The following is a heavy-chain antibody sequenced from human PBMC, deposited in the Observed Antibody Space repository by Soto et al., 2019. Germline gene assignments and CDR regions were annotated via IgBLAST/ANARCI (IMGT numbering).Heavy chain of an antibody. V-gene: IGHV3-15*07. CDR2: IKSKTDGGTT. Sequence: KPGGSLRLSCAASGFTFSNAWMNWVRQAPGKGLEWVGRIKSKTDGGTTDYAAPVKGRFTISRDDSKNTLYLQMNSLKTEDTAVYYCTTGDNWNLDDFDYWGQGTLVTVSS. CDR1: GFTFSNAW. CDR3: TTGDNWNLDDFDY. D-gene: IGHD1-20*01. J-gene: IGHJ4*02.